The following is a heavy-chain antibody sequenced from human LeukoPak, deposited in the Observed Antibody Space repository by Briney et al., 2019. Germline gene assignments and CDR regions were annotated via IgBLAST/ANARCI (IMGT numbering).Heavy chain of an antibody. CDR1: GFTFSSYW. V-gene: IGHV3-74*01. CDR2: INSAGSST. CDR3: VRGSNDWIGMDV. J-gene: IGHJ6*02. Sequence: AGGSLRLSCAASGFTFSSYWMHWVRQTPGKGLVCVSRINSAGSSTDYADSVKGRFTISRDNAKNTLYLQMNSLRAEDMAVYYCVRGSNDWIGMDVWGQTCTVTISS. D-gene: IGHD3-9*01.